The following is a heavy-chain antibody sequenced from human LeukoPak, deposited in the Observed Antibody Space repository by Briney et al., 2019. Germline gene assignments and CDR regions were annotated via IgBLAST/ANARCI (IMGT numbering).Heavy chain of an antibody. V-gene: IGHV4-34*01. CDR3: ARGPWRVVAAYNWFDP. CDR1: GGSFSGYY. Sequence: SETLSLTCAVYGGSFSGYYWSWIRQPPGKGLEWIGEINHSGSTNYNPSLKSRVTISVDTSKNQFSLKLSSVTAADTAVYYCARGPWRVVAAYNWFDPWGQGTLVTVSS. CDR2: INHSGST. D-gene: IGHD2-15*01. J-gene: IGHJ5*02.